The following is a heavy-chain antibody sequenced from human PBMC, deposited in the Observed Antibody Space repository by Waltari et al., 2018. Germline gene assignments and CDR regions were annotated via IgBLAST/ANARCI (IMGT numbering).Heavy chain of an antibody. CDR2: ITGSGTGT. CDR3: AKDTAVASVNYFDY. V-gene: IGHV3-23*01. CDR1: GFPFGGHA. J-gene: IGHJ4*02. Sequence: EVQLLESGGGLVQPGGSLRLSCAASGFPFGGHALSWVRQAPGKGLGWVSGITGSGTGTYYTQSVKGRFTISRDNSKNTIYLQLYSLRAEDTALYYCAKDTAVASVNYFDYWGQGTLVTVSS.